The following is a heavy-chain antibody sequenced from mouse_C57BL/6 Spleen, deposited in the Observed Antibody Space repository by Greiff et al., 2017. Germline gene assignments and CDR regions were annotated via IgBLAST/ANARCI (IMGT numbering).Heavy chain of an antibody. CDR1: GYTFTSYW. J-gene: IGHJ1*03. V-gene: IGHV1-69*01. Sequence: QVQLQQPGAELVMPGASVKLSCKASGYTFTSYWMHWVKQRPGQGLEWIGEIDPSDSYTNYNQKFKGKSTLTVDKSSSTAYMQLSSLTSEDSAVYYCARGGLRGYWYFDVWGTGTTVTVSS. CDR2: IDPSDSYT. CDR3: ARGGLRGYWYFDV. D-gene: IGHD2-4*01.